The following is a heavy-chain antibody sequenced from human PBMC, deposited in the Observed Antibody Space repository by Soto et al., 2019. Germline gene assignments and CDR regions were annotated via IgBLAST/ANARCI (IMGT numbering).Heavy chain of an antibody. CDR1: GFTFSSYS. CDR3: AREGGGVYSSSSF. Sequence: GGSLRLSCAASGFTFSSYSMNWVRQAPGKGLEWVSSISSSSSYIYYADSVKGRFTISRDNAKNSLYLQMNSLRAEDTAVYYCAREGGGVYSSSSFWGQGTLVTVSS. V-gene: IGHV3-21*01. J-gene: IGHJ4*02. D-gene: IGHD6-6*01. CDR2: ISSSSSYI.